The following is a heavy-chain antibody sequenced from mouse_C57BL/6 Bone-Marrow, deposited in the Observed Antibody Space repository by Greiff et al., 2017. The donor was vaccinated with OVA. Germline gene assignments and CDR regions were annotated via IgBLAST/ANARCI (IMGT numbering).Heavy chain of an antibody. CDR3: ARYPWFAY. CDR2: INPSTGGT. Sequence: EVQLQQSGPELVKPGASVKIPCKASGYSFTGYYMNWVKQSPEKSLEWIGEINPSTGGTTYNQKFKAKATLTVDKSSSTAYMQLKSLTSEDSAVYYCARYPWFAYWGQGTLVTVSA. V-gene: IGHV1-42*01. CDR1: GYSFTGYY. J-gene: IGHJ3*01.